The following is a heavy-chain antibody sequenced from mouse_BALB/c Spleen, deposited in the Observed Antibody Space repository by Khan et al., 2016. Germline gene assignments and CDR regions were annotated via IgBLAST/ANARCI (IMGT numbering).Heavy chain of an antibody. J-gene: IGHJ3*01. Sequence: VQLKQSGPSLAKPSQTLSLTCSVTGDSITSGHWNWIRKFPGNKFDFMGYISHSGDSYYNPSLKSRISITRDTSKNQYYLQLISVTNEDTATYYCATWDDYGSAFAYWGQGTLVTVSA. D-gene: IGHD1-2*01. CDR3: ATWDDYGSAFAY. CDR2: ISHSGDS. V-gene: IGHV3-8*02. CDR1: GDSITSGH.